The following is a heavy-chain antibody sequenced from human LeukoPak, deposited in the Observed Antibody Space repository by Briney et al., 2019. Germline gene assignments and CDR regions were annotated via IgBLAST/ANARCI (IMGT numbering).Heavy chain of an antibody. CDR2: INPNSGGT. D-gene: IGHD3-3*01. J-gene: IGHJ4*02. CDR1: GYTFTGYY. V-gene: IGHV1-2*02. CDR3: ARAGHTFLGDPEDY. Sequence: ASVKVSCKASGYTFTGYYMHWVRQAPGQGLEWMGWINPNSGGTNYAQKFQGRVAMTRDTSISTAYMELSRLRSDDTAVYYCARAGHTFLGDPEDYWGQGTLVTVSS.